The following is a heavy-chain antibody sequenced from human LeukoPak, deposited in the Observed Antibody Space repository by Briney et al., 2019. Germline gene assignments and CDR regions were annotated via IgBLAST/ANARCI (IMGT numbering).Heavy chain of an antibody. Sequence: GESLKISCNVSGYSFTSYCIGWVRQMPGKGLEWMGIIYPGDSGPTYSPSFQGQVTISVDKSINTAYLQWGSLQASDTAMYYCGMSGDRVPLQDDVFDVWGQGTMVTVST. J-gene: IGHJ3*01. CDR3: GMSGDRVPLQDDVFDV. V-gene: IGHV5-51*01. D-gene: IGHD1-26*01. CDR2: IYPGDSGP. CDR1: GYSFTSYC.